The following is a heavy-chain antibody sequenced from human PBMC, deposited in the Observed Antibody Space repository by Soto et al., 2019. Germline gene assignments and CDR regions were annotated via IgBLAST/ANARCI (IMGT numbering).Heavy chain of an antibody. D-gene: IGHD6-19*01. Sequence: QVQLQQWGAGLLKPSETLSLTCAVYGGSFSPYFWSWIRQPPGKGLAWIGEINHSGSTNYNPSLPRRATLAGDTSKTQVSLKLTSVTAADTAVYSCARVASGWQYYYFDFWGRVTPVTVSS. J-gene: IGHJ2*01. V-gene: IGHV4-34*01. CDR1: GGSFSPYF. CDR3: ARVASGWQYYYFDF. CDR2: INHSGST.